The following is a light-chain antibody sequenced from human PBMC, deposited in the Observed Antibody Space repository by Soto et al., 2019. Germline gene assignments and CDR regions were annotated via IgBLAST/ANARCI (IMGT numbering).Light chain of an antibody. CDR2: GAS. CDR3: QQYGSSPPIT. CDR1: QSISSSY. J-gene: IGKJ4*01. Sequence: DIVLTQSPGTLSLSPGERATLSCRASQSISSSYLAWYQQKPGQAPRLLIYGASNRATGIPDRFSGSGSGTDFTLTISRLEPEDFAVYYCQQYGSSPPITFGGGTKVEIK. V-gene: IGKV3-20*01.